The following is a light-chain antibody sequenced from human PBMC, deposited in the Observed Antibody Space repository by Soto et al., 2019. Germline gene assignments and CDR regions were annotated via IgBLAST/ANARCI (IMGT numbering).Light chain of an antibody. J-gene: IGKJ2*01. V-gene: IGKV3-15*01. CDR1: ESLFAF. CDR3: QSEIDWPFA. Sequence: DIVLTQSPATLSVSPGDRVTLSCTARESLFAFLAWYQQKPGQAPRLLMYGDSTQATGIPDRFSGGGSATDFPITISSLQSEDSAFYLCQSEIDWPFASGLGTRLEI. CDR2: GDS.